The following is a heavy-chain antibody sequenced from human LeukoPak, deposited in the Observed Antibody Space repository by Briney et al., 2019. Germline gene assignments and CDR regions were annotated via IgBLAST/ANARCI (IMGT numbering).Heavy chain of an antibody. CDR3: VKEGPKDIVVVPAGAPVDY. J-gene: IGHJ4*02. Sequence: GGSLRLSCSASVFTFNSYPMHGVPQAPGKGLEYVSSINSNWCSTYYADSVKGRFTISRDNSKNTLYLQMSSLRAEHTAAYYCVKEGPKDIVVVPAGAPVDYWGQGTLVTVSS. V-gene: IGHV3-64D*06. CDR2: INSNWCST. D-gene: IGHD2-2*01. CDR1: VFTFNSYP.